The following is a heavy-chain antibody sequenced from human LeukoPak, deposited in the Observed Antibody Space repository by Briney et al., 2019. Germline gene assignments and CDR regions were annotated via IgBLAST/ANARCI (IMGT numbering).Heavy chain of an antibody. CDR2: IYSGGST. CDR3: AKDGVEMATIHYYYYMDV. V-gene: IGHV3-66*01. J-gene: IGHJ6*03. CDR1: GFTVSSNY. D-gene: IGHD5-24*01. Sequence: PGGSLRLSCAASGFTVSSNYMSWVRQAPGKGLEWVSVIYSGGSTYYADSVKGRFTISRDNSKNTLYLQMNSLRAEDTAVYYCAKDGVEMATIHYYYYMDVWGKGTTVSVSS.